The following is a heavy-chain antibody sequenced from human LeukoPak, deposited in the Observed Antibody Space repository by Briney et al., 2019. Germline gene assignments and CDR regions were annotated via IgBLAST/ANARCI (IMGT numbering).Heavy chain of an antibody. D-gene: IGHD2-2*01. J-gene: IGHJ5*02. Sequence: GASVKVSCKASGYTFTGYYMHWVRQAPGQGLEWMGWISAYNGNTNYAQKLQGRVTMTTDTSTSTAYMELRSLRSDDTAVYYCARGGEYQLLFCWFDPWGQGTLVTVSS. V-gene: IGHV1-18*04. CDR2: ISAYNGNT. CDR1: GYTFTGYY. CDR3: ARGGEYQLLFCWFDP.